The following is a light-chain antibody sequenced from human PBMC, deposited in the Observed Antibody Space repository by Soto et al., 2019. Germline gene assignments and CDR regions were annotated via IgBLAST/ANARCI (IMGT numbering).Light chain of an antibody. J-gene: IGLJ2*01. Sequence: QSALTQPASVSGSPGQSITISCTGTSSDVGATKYVSWYQQHPRKEPKLMIYEVSNRPSGVSNRFSGSKSGNTASLTISGLQAEDEADYYCSSYTSTITVLFGGGTQLTVL. CDR1: SSDVGATKY. V-gene: IGLV2-14*01. CDR3: SSYTSTITVL. CDR2: EVS.